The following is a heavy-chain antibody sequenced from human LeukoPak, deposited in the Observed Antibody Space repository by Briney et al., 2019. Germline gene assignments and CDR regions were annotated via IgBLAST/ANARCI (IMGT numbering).Heavy chain of an antibody. CDR2: ISYDGSNK. J-gene: IGHJ4*02. CDR3: ARADYGGNLFFDY. V-gene: IGHV3-33*08. Sequence: GRSLRLSCAASGFTFSSYGMHWVRQAPGKGLEWVAVISYDGSNKYYADSVKGRFTISRDNAKNSMLLQMNSLRAEDTAVYYCARADYGGNLFFDYWGQGALVTVSS. D-gene: IGHD4-23*01. CDR1: GFTFSSYG.